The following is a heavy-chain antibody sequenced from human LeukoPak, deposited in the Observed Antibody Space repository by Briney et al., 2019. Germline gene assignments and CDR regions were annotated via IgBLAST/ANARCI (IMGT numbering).Heavy chain of an antibody. CDR1: GFTFSSYA. Sequence: GRSLRLSCAASGFTFSSYAMHWVRQAPGKGLEWVAVISYDGSNKYYADTVKGRFTISRDNSKNTLYLQMSSLRAEDTAVYYCARDRSGGYWGQGTLVTVSS. CDR3: ARDRSGGY. V-gene: IGHV3-30-3*01. CDR2: ISYDGSNK. D-gene: IGHD3-10*01. J-gene: IGHJ4*02.